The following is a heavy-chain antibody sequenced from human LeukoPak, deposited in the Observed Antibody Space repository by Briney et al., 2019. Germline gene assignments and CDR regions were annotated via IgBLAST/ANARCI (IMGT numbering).Heavy chain of an antibody. V-gene: IGHV3-30-3*01. D-gene: IGHD4-17*01. CDR3: AREATDDYLSSGYYYGMDV. CDR2: ISYDGSNK. Sequence: GGSLRLSCAASGFTFSSYAMHWVRQAPGKGLEWVAVISYDGSNKYYADSVKGRFTISRDNSKNTLYLQMNSLRAEDTAVYYCAREATDDYLSSGYYYGMDVWGQGTTVTVSS. J-gene: IGHJ6*02. CDR1: GFTFSSYA.